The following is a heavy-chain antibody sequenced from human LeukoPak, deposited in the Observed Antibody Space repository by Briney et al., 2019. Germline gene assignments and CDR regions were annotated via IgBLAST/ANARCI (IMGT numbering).Heavy chain of an antibody. J-gene: IGHJ4*02. CDR2: INSDGSST. D-gene: IGHD3-9*01. CDR3: ARGGRYFDWLKYYFDY. Sequence: GGSLRLSCAASGFTFSSYWMHWVRQAPGKGLVWVSRINSDGSSTSYADSVKGRFTISRDNAKNTLYLQMNSLRAEGTAVYYCARGGRYFDWLKYYFDYWGQGTLVTVSS. V-gene: IGHV3-74*01. CDR1: GFTFSSYW.